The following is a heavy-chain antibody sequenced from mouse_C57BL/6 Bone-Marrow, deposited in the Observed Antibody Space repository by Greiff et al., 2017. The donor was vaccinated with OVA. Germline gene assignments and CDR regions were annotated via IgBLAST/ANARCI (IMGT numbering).Heavy chain of an antibody. D-gene: IGHD2-1*01. CDR2: ISSGSSTI. CDR3: AREDGNYYFDY. Sequence: DVMLVESGGGLVKPGGSLKLSCAASGFTFSDYGIHWVRQAPEKGLEWVAYISSGSSTIYYADTVKGRFTISRDNAKNTLFLQMTSLRSEDTAMYYCAREDGNYYFDYWGQGTTLTVSS. V-gene: IGHV5-17*01. J-gene: IGHJ2*01. CDR1: GFTFSDYG.